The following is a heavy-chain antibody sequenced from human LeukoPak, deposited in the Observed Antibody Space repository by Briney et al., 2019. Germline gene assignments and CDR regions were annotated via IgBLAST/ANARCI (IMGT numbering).Heavy chain of an antibody. CDR3: TTASAYDSSGYYLAYYYYGMDV. CDR2: IKSKTDGGTT. J-gene: IGHJ6*02. CDR1: GFTFSNAW. V-gene: IGHV3-15*07. D-gene: IGHD3-22*01. Sequence: GGSLRLSCAASGFTFSNAWMNWVRQAPGKGLEWVGRIKSKTDGGTTDYAAPVKGRFTISRDDSKNTLYLQMNSLKTEDTAVYYCTTASAYDSSGYYLAYYYYGMDVWGQGTTDTVSS.